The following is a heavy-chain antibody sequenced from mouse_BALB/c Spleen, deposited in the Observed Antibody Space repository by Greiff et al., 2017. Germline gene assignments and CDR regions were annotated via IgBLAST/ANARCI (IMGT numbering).Heavy chain of an antibody. J-gene: IGHJ4*01. V-gene: IGHV3-2*02. CDR1: GYSITSDYA. CDR2: ISYSGST. CDR3: ARFFNAMDY. Sequence: EVKLMESGPGLVKPSQSLSLTCTVTGYSITSDYAWNWIRQFPGNKLEWMGYISYSGSTSYNPSLKSRISITRDTSKNQFFLQLNSVTTEDTATYYCARFFNAMDYWGQGTSVTVSS.